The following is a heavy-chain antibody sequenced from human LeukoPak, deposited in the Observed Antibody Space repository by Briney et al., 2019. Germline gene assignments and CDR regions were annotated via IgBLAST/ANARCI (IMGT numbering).Heavy chain of an antibody. J-gene: IGHJ4*02. D-gene: IGHD6-13*01. CDR1: GFTFSSYS. V-gene: IGHV3-21*04. CDR2: ISSSSSYT. CDR3: ARDILFAAAACDY. Sequence: GGSLRLSCAASGFTFSSYSMNWVRQAPGKGLEWVSSISSSSSYTNYADSVKGRFTISRDNAKNSLYLQMNSLRAEDTAVYYCARDILFAAAACDYWGQGTLVTVSS.